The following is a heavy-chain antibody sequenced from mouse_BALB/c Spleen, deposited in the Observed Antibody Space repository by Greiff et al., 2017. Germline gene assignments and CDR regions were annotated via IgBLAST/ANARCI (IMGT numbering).Heavy chain of an antibody. CDR3: ASCSSYGYFGV. J-gene: IGHJ1*01. CDR1: GYTFTDFA. D-gene: IGHD1-1*01. V-gene: IGHV1-67*01. Sequence: VQLLQSGPELVRPGVSVKISCTGSGYTFTDFAMHWVKQGHAKSLEWIGVISTYSGKTNYNQKFKGKVTMTVDKSPSTAYMELARLTSEDSAIYYCASCSSYGYFGVWGAGTPVTVSS. CDR2: ISTYSGKT.